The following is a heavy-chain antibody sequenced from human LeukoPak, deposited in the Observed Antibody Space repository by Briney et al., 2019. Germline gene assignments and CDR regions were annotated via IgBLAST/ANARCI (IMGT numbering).Heavy chain of an antibody. J-gene: IGHJ4*02. Sequence: GGSLRLSCEASGFTFSSYWMSWVRQPPGKGLEWVANIKQDGSEKYCVDSVKGRFTIPRDNAKNSLYLQMNSLRAEDTAVYYCARDRGNGYRDYWGQGTLVTVSS. V-gene: IGHV3-7*01. CDR3: ARDRGNGYRDY. CDR2: IKQDGSEK. CDR1: GFTFSSYW. D-gene: IGHD5-24*01.